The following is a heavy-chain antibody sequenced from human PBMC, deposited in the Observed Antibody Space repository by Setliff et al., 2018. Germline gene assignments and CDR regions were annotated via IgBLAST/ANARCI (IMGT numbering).Heavy chain of an antibody. CDR3: ATRPSPRSGSYPGGDYYYYGMDV. D-gene: IGHD3-10*01. J-gene: IGHJ6*02. V-gene: IGHV4-30-4*02. Sequence: PSETLSLTCTVSGGSISSGDYYWSWIRQPPGKGLEWIGYIYSSGSTYYNPSLKSRVSISVDTSTDTAYMELSSLRSEDTAVYYCATRPSPRSGSYPGGDYYYYGMDVWGQGTTVTVSS. CDR2: IYSSGST. CDR1: GGSISSGDYY.